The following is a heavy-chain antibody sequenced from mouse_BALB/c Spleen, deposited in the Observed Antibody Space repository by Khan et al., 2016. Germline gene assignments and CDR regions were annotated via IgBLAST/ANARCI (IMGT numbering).Heavy chain of an antibody. CDR3: ARTYGNYGYFDV. CDR2: ISDGGAYT. Sequence: EVQLQESGGGLVKPGGSLKLSCAASGFTFSDYYMYWVRQTPEKRLEWVATISDGGAYTYYPDSVKGRFTISRDNAKNNLYLQMSSLKSEDTAMYYCARTYGNYGYFDVWGAGTTVTVSS. V-gene: IGHV5-4*02. J-gene: IGHJ1*01. D-gene: IGHD1-1*02. CDR1: GFTFSDYY.